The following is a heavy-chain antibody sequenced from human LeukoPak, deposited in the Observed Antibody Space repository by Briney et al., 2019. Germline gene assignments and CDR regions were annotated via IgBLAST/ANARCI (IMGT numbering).Heavy chain of an antibody. Sequence: SETLSLTCTVSGGSISSYYWSWIRQPPGKGLEWIGYIYYSGSTNYNPSLKSRVTISVDTSKNQFSLKLSSVTAADTAVYYCAREGSSLDYWGQGTLVTVSS. J-gene: IGHJ4*02. CDR1: GGSISSYY. V-gene: IGHV4-59*01. CDR3: AREGSSLDY. D-gene: IGHD6-13*01. CDR2: IYYSGST.